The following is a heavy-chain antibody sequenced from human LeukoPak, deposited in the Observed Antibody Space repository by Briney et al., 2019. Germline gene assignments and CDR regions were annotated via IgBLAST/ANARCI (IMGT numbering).Heavy chain of an antibody. Sequence: ASVKVSCKASGYTFTGYYMHWVRQAPGQRLEWMGWISVGNGNTKYSQKLQGRVTITRDTSASTAYMELSSLRSEDTAVYYCTRERGQGRYDYWGQGTLVTVSS. CDR2: ISVGNGNT. J-gene: IGHJ4*02. CDR1: GYTFTGYY. CDR3: TRERGQGRYDY. V-gene: IGHV1-3*01.